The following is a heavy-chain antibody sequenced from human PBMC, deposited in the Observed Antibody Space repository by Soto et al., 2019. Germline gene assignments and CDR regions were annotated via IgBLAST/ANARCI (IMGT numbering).Heavy chain of an antibody. Sequence: ASVKVSCKASGYTFTSYAMHWVRQAPGQRLEWMGWMNANNGNTEYAQKFQGRVTITRNTSISTAYMELSSLRSEDTAVYYCARRAVATFSPFDHWGQGTLVTVSS. CDR3: ARRAVATFSPFDH. J-gene: IGHJ4*02. CDR2: MNANNGNT. V-gene: IGHV1-3*01. CDR1: GYTFTSYA. D-gene: IGHD5-12*01.